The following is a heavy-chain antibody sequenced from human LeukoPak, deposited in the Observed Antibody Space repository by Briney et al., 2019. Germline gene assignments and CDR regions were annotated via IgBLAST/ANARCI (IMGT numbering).Heavy chain of an antibody. CDR2: IRYDGSNK. J-gene: IGHJ6*03. V-gene: IGHV3-30*02. CDR3: AKEKIVGASGYYYYYYMDV. Sequence: PGGSLRLSCAASGFTFSSYGMHWVRQAPGKGLEWVAFIRYDGSNKYYADSVKGRFTISRDNSKNTLYLQMNSLRAEDTAVYYCAKEKIVGASGYYYYYYMDVWGKGTTVTISS. CDR1: GFTFSSYG. D-gene: IGHD1-26*01.